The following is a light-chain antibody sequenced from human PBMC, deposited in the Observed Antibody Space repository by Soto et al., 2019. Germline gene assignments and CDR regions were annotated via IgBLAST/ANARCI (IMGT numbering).Light chain of an antibody. CDR1: QSISSY. J-gene: IGKJ3*01. CDR2: AAS. V-gene: IGKV1-39*01. Sequence: DIQMTQSPSSLSASVGDRVTITCRASQSISSYLNWYQQKPGKAPKLLIYAASSLQSGVPSRFSGSGSGTDFTPIISSLQPEDFATYYCQQSYSTPLTFGPGTKVDIK. CDR3: QQSYSTPLT.